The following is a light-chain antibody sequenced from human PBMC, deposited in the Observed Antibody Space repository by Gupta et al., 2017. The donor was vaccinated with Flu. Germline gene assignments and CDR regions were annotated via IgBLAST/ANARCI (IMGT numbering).Light chain of an antibody. V-gene: IGKV1-33*01. CDR2: HAS. CDR3: QQYANHPLS. J-gene: IGKJ4*01. Sequence: IHLAHSPSSLSASVGDRVTITCQASQDISNYLNWSQQKPGKAPKLLIYHASDLETGVPSRFSGSGSGTDFTFTISSLQPEDIATYYCQQYANHPLSFGGGTKVEIK. CDR1: QDISNY.